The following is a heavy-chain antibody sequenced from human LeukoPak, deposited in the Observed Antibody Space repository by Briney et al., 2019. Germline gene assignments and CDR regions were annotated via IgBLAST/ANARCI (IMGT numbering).Heavy chain of an antibody. V-gene: IGHV3-33*01. D-gene: IGHD2-8*01. J-gene: IGHJ3*02. Sequence: PGGSLRLSCAASGFTFSSYGMHWVRQAPGKGLEWVAVIWYDGSNKYYADSVKGRFTISRDNSKNTLYLQMNSLRAEDTAVYYCAREAVRSDIVLMVYARDAFDIWGQGTMVTVSS. CDR3: AREAVRSDIVLMVYARDAFDI. CDR2: IWYDGSNK. CDR1: GFTFSSYG.